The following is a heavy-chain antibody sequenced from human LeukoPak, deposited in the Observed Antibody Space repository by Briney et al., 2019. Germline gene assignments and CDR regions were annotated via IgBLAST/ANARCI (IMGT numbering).Heavy chain of an antibody. CDR2: IHPADSDT. J-gene: IGHJ3*02. CDR1: GYSFTSYW. D-gene: IGHD6-19*01. Sequence: GESLKISCKGSGYSFTSYWIGWVRPMPGKGLEWMGIIHPADSDTRYSPSFQGQVTISADKSTSTAYLQWSSLKASDTAMYYCATGYGSGRGAFDIWGQGTMVTVSS. V-gene: IGHV5-51*01. CDR3: ATGYGSGRGAFDI.